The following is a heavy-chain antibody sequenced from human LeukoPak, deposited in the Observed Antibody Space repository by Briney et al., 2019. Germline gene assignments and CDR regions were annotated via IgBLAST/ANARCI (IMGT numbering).Heavy chain of an antibody. CDR3: ARVLHAPYLIDS. CDR2: VFRLQTVRT. Sequence: PETLSLTCSVSDSSITSTYYWAWFRQPPGKGLEWIATVFRLQTVRTFNNPSLESRVTVSLDPSQNQFSLNLTSVTAADTALYFCARVLHAPYLIDSWGQGTLVTVSS. D-gene: IGHD2-8*01. V-gene: IGHV4-38-2*02. CDR1: DSSITSTYY. J-gene: IGHJ4*02.